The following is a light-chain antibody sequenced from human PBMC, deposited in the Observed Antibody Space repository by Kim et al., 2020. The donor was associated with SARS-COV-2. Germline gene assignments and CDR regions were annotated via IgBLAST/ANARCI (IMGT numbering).Light chain of an antibody. CDR2: GAS. Sequence: EIVLTQSPAALSLSPGERATLSCRASQTVIISYLAWYQQRPGQAPRLLIYGASSKASGIPERFSGSWSGTDFTLTISRLEPEDFALYYGQQYGNSPPAFGRETKLEI. V-gene: IGKV3-20*01. CDR1: QTVIISY. CDR3: QQYGNSPPA. J-gene: IGKJ2*01.